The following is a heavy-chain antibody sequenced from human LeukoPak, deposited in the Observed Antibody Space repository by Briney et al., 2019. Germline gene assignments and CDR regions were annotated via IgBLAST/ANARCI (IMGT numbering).Heavy chain of an antibody. CDR1: GGPFSGYY. J-gene: IGHJ4*02. Sequence: PSETLSLTCAVYGGPFSGYYWSWIRQPPGKGLEWIGEINHSGSTNYNPSLKSRVTISVDTSKNQFSLKLSSVTAADTAVYYCARAGLGGVTRPVDYWGQGTLVTVS. V-gene: IGHV4-34*01. CDR3: ARAGLGGVTRPVDY. CDR2: INHSGST. D-gene: IGHD3-16*01.